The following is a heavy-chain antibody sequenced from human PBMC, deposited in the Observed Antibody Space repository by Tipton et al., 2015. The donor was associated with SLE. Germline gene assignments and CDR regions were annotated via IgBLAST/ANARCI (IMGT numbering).Heavy chain of an antibody. CDR3: ARVRKITIFGVPKGDYFDY. D-gene: IGHD3-3*01. J-gene: IGHJ4*02. CDR1: GGSISSYY. V-gene: IGHV4-4*07. Sequence: LRLSCTVSGGSISSYYWSWIRQPAGKGLEWIGRIYTSGSTNYNPSLKSRVTMSVDTSKNQFSLKLSSVTAADTAVYYCARVRKITIFGVPKGDYFDYWGQGTLVTVSS. CDR2: IYTSGST.